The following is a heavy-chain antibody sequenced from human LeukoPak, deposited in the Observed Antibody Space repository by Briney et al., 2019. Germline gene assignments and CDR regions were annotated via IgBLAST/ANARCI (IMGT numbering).Heavy chain of an antibody. D-gene: IGHD4-23*01. J-gene: IGHJ3*02. CDR2: ISGSGGST. Sequence: GGSLRPSCAASGFTFSSYAMSWVRQAPGKGLEWVSAISGSGGSTYYADSVKGRFTISRDNSKNTLYLQMNSLRAEDTAVYYCAKPTTVVRLLDAFDIWGQGTMVTVSS. V-gene: IGHV3-23*01. CDR1: GFTFSSYA. CDR3: AKPTTVVRLLDAFDI.